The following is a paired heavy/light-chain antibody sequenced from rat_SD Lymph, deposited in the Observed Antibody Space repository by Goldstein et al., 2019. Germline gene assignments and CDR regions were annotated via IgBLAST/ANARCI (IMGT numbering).Heavy chain of an antibody. J-gene: IGHJ2*01. CDR1: GFTFSNAA. D-gene: IGHD1-11*01. CDR3: TSARGFDY. Sequence: AVQLVESGGGLVQPKESLKISCAASGFTFSNAAMYWVRQAPGKGLEWVARIRTKPNNYATYYADSVKGRFTISRDDSKSMVYLQMDNLKTEDTAMYYCTSARGFDYWGQGVMVTVSS. V-gene: IGHV10-5*01. CDR2: IRTKPNNYAT.
Light chain of an antibody. CDR2: LAT. CDR3: LQYDSIPYT. Sequence: DTVMTQSPASMSTSVGERVTVNCKASQSVGTVVAWFQQKPGQSPKRLIYLATNRHTGVPDRFTGSGFGRDFTLTISNVEAEDLAVYYCLQYDSIPYTFGAGTKLELK. CDR1: QSVGTV. J-gene: IGKJ2-3*01. V-gene: IGKV6S9*01.